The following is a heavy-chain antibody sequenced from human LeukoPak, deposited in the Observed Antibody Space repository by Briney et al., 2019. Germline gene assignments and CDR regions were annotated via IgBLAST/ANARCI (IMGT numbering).Heavy chain of an antibody. Sequence: GGSLRLSCAASGFTLSSYWMSWVRQAPGKGLEWVANIKQDGSEKYYVDSVKGRFTISRDNAKNSLYLQMNSLRAEDTAVYYCASGYYYDSGGYWGQGTLVTVSS. J-gene: IGHJ4*02. D-gene: IGHD3-22*01. V-gene: IGHV3-7*05. CDR3: ASGYYYDSGGY. CDR2: IKQDGSEK. CDR1: GFTLSSYW.